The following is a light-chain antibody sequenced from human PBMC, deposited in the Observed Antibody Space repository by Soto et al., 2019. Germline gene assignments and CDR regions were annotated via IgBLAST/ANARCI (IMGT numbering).Light chain of an antibody. CDR1: SSDIGAYNY. J-gene: IGLJ2*01. CDR2: DVT. CDR3: SLYAGGNNVV. Sequence: QSALTQPPSASGSPGQSVAISCTGTSSDIGAYNYVSWYQQHPGKAPKLMIYDVTTRPSGVPDRFSGSKSGNTASLTVSGLLAEDEADYYCSLYAGGNNVVFGGGTKLHRP. V-gene: IGLV2-8*01.